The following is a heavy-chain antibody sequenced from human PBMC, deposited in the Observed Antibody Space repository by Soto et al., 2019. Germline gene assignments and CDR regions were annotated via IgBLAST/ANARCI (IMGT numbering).Heavy chain of an antibody. V-gene: IGHV3-30*18. CDR3: AKEKGYDFWSGSRVGY. D-gene: IGHD3-3*01. CDR2: ISYDGSNK. CDR1: GFTFSSYG. Sequence: PGGSLRLSXAASGFTFSSYGMHWVRQAPGKGLEWVAVISYDGSNKYYADSVKGRFTISRDNSKNTLYLQMNSLRAEDTAVYYCAKEKGYDFWSGSRVGYWGQGTLVTVSS. J-gene: IGHJ4*02.